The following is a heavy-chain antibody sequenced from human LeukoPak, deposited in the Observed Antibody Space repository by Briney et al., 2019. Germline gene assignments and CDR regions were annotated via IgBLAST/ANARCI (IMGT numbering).Heavy chain of an antibody. V-gene: IGHV4-34*01. CDR2: INHSGST. D-gene: IGHD3-16*01. CDR1: GGSFSGYY. CDR3: ARVPSWGALDY. J-gene: IGHJ4*02. Sequence: PSETLSLTCAVYGGSFSGYYWSWIRQPPGKGLEWIGEINHSGSTNYNPSLKSRVTISVDPSKNQFSLKLSSVTAADTAVYYCARVPSWGALDYWGQGTLVTVPS.